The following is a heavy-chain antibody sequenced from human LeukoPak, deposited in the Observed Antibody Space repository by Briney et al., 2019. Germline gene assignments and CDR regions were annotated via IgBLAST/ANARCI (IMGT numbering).Heavy chain of an antibody. CDR3: ARGGGYCMGGSCYSYFDY. Sequence: SAKASCKVSGGTPRSYAIGWVRQAPGQGLEWVGGIIPIVGTANYAHKFQGRVTITADKSTSTANMELSSLRSEDTAVYYCARGGGYCMGGSCYSYFDYWGQGTLVTVSS. J-gene: IGHJ4*02. V-gene: IGHV1-69*06. D-gene: IGHD2-15*01. CDR1: GGTPRSYA. CDR2: IIPIVGTA.